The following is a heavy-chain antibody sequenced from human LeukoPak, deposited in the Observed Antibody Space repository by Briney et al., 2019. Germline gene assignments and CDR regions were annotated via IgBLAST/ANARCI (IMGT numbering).Heavy chain of an antibody. J-gene: IGHJ4*02. V-gene: IGHV4-34*01. CDR3: ARGPGTYYFDY. D-gene: IGHD3-10*01. Sequence: SETLSLTCAVYGGSFSGYYWSWIRQPPGKGLEWIGEVNHSGSTNYNPSLKSRVTISVDTSKNQFSLKLSSVAAADTAVYYCARGPGTYYFDYWGQGTLVTVSS. CDR1: GGSFSGYY. CDR2: VNHSGST.